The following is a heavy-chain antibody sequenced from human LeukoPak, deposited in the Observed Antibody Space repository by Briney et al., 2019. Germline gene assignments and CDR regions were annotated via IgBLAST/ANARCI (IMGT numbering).Heavy chain of an antibody. CDR1: GFSFTYG. CDR2: IGGGDGRT. Sequence: GGSLRLSCAASGFSFTYGMSWVRQAPGKGLEWVSGIGGGDGRTYYADSLKGRFTISRDISKTTLYLQINGLTPDDTAVYYCAKDSHSGFFDYWGQGTLVTVSS. V-gene: IGHV3-23*01. D-gene: IGHD3-22*01. CDR3: AKDSHSGFFDY. J-gene: IGHJ4*02.